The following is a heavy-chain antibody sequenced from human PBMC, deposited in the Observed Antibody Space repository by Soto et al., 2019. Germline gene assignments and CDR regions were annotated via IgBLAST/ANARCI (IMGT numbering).Heavy chain of an antibody. J-gene: IGHJ5*02. D-gene: IGHD3-10*01. Sequence: GSLRLSCAASGFTFSSYAISWVRQAPGKGLEWVSAISGSGGSTYYADSVKGRFTISRDNSKNALYLQMNSLRAEDTAVYYCARMVRGVIIKKGGWFDPWGLGTLVTVSS. CDR3: ARMVRGVIIKKGGWFDP. V-gene: IGHV3-23*01. CDR2: ISGSGGST. CDR1: GFTFSSYA.